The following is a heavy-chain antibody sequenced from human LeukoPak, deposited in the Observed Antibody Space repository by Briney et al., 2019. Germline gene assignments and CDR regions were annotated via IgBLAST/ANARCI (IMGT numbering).Heavy chain of an antibody. V-gene: IGHV4-31*03. Sequence: SETLSLTCTVSGGSISSGGYSWSWIRQHPGKGLEWIGYIYYSGSTYYNPSLKSRVTISVDTSKNQFSLKLSSVTAADTAVYYCASLGRFGSSTSWTHDAFDIWGQGTMVTVSS. CDR2: IYYSGST. J-gene: IGHJ3*02. D-gene: IGHD2-2*01. CDR3: ASLGRFGSSTSWTHDAFDI. CDR1: GGSISSGGYS.